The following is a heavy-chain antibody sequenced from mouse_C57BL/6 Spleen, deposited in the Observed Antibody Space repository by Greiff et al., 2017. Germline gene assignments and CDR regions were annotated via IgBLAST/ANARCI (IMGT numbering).Heavy chain of an antibody. Sequence: VMLKESGPGLVAPSQSLSITCTVSGFSLTSYGVSWVRQPPGKGLEWLGVIWGDGSTNYHSALISRLSISKDNSKSQVFLKLNSRQTDDTATYYCAKKRAYYYGSSYDYAMDYWGQGTSVTVSS. CDR1: GFSLTSYG. V-gene: IGHV2-3*01. CDR3: AKKRAYYYGSSYDYAMDY. CDR2: IWGDGST. D-gene: IGHD1-1*01. J-gene: IGHJ4*01.